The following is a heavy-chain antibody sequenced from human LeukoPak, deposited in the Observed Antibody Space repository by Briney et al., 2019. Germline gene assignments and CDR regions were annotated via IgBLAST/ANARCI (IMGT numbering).Heavy chain of an antibody. J-gene: IGHJ5*02. Sequence: PSETLSLTCTVSGGSISSYYWSWIRLPPGKGLEWMGYIYYSGSTNYNPSLNSRVSISLDTSKNPFSLKLSSVTAADTAVYYCAREVRGYSYGYDWFDPWGQGTLVTVSS. CDR2: IYYSGST. CDR1: GGSISSYY. CDR3: AREVRGYSYGYDWFDP. V-gene: IGHV4-59*01. D-gene: IGHD5-18*01.